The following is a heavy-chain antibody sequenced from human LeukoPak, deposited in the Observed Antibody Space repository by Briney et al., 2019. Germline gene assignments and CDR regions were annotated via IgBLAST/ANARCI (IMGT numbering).Heavy chain of an antibody. CDR2: TYYRSKWYS. V-gene: IGHV6-1*01. Sequence: SQTLSLTCAISGDSVSSNRAAWNWIRQSPSRGLEWLGRTYYRSKWYSAYAVSVKSRITINPDTSKNQFSLQLNSVTPEDTAVYYCVRESDSRSASGSPDHWGQGTLVTVSS. CDR1: GDSVSSNRAA. J-gene: IGHJ4*02. D-gene: IGHD3-10*01. CDR3: VRESDSRSASGSPDH.